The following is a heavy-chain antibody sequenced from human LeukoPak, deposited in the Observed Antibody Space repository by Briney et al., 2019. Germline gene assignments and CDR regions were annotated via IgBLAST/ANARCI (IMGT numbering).Heavy chain of an antibody. CDR1: GGSISSYY. J-gene: IGHJ4*02. CDR2: VYYSGST. Sequence: PSETLSLTCTASGGSISSYYWSWIRQPPGKGLEWIGYVYYSGSTNYNPSLKSRVTISVDTSKNQFSLKLSSVTAADTAVYYCASTNTYYDYVWGSYRFSFDYWGQGTLVTVSS. V-gene: IGHV4-59*01. D-gene: IGHD3-16*02. CDR3: ASTNTYYDYVWGSYRFSFDY.